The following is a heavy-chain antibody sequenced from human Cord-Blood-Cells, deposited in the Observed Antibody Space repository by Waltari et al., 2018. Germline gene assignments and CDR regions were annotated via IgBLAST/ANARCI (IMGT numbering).Heavy chain of an antibody. CDR1: GGSISSGGYY. D-gene: IGHD5-12*01. Sequence: QVQLQESGPGLVKPSQTLSLTCTVSGGSISSGGYYWSWSRQHPGKGLEWIGYMFYSGSTYYTPSLKIRVTISVDTYKNQFALKLSAVTAADTAVYYCARARRDGYNPFDYWGQVTLVTVSS. CDR3: ARARRDGYNPFDY. J-gene: IGHJ4*02. V-gene: IGHV4-31*03. CDR2: MFYSGST.